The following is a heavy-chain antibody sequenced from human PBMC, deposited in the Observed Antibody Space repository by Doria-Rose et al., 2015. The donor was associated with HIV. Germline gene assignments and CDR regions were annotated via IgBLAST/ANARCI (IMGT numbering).Heavy chain of an antibody. V-gene: IGHV2-26*01. D-gene: IGHD6-13*01. Sequence: VTLKESGPVLVKPTETLTLTCTASGVSLSSPGMGVSWIRQPPGKALEWLANIFSDDERSYKTSLKSRLTVSRGTSRSQVVLTMTDMDPVDTATYYCARIKSSRWYHKYYFDFWGQGTLVIVSA. CDR2: IFSDDER. CDR1: GVSLSSPGMG. J-gene: IGHJ4*02. CDR3: ARIKSSRWYHKYYFDF.